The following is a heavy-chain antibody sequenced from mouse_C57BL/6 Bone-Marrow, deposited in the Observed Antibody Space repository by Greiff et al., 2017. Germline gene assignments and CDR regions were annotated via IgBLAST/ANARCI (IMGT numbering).Heavy chain of an antibody. V-gene: IGHV5-16*01. CDR1: GFTFSDYY. Sequence: EVMLVESEGGLVQPGSSMKLSCTASGFTFSDYYMAWVRQVPEKGLEWVANINYDGSSTYYLDSLKSRFIISRDNAKNILYLQMSSLKSEDTATYYCARVTTDWYFDVWGTGTTVTVSS. J-gene: IGHJ1*03. CDR2: INYDGSST. CDR3: ARVTTDWYFDV. D-gene: IGHD1-1*01.